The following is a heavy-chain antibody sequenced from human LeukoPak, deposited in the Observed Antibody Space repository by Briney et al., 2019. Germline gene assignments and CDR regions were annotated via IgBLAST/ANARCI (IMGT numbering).Heavy chain of an antibody. CDR3: ARAGLVVVISITSPVRLGY. D-gene: IGHD3-22*01. CDR2: INPNSGGT. J-gene: IGHJ4*02. V-gene: IGHV1-2*02. Sequence: GASVKVSCKASGYTFTGYYMHWVRQAPGQGLEWMGWINPNSGGTNYAQKFQGRVTMTRDTSISTAYMDLSRLRSDDTAVYYCARAGLVVVISITSPVRLGYWGQGTLVTVSS. CDR1: GYTFTGYY.